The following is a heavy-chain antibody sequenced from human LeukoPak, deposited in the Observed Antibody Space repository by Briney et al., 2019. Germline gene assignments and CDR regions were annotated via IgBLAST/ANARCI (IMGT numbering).Heavy chain of an antibody. CDR2: ISGSGGST. J-gene: IGHJ4*02. CDR3: AKEGGYSSSWYISAYFDY. D-gene: IGHD6-13*01. V-gene: IGHV3-23*01. Sequence: GGSLRLSCAASGFTFSSYAMSWVRQAPGKGLKWVSAISGSGGSTYYADSVKGRFTISRDNSKNTLYLQMNSLRAEDTAVYYCAKEGGYSSSWYISAYFDYWGQGTLVTVSS. CDR1: GFTFSSYA.